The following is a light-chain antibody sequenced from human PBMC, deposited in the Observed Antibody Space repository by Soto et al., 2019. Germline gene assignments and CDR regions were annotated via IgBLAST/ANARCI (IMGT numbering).Light chain of an antibody. CDR3: QQRSNWPIT. CDR1: QCVSSY. J-gene: IGKJ5*01. V-gene: IGKV3-11*01. Sequence: EIVLTLSQPTLSLSPWERATLSCRTSQCVSSYFAWYQQKPGRAPSLLIYDASNRATGIPARFIGSGSGTDFTLTISSLEPEDFAVYYCQQRSNWPITFGQGTRLEI. CDR2: DAS.